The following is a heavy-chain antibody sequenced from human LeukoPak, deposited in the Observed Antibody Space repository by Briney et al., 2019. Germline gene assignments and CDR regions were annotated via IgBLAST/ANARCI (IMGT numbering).Heavy chain of an antibody. V-gene: IGHV4-59*08. J-gene: IGHJ3*02. CDR1: GGSISSYY. Sequence: SETLSLTCTVSGGSISSYYWSWIREPPGKGLEWMGYIYYSGSTNYNPSLKSRVTISVDTSKNQFSLKLSSVTAADTAVYYCARRYTSSWDLLTDDAFDIWGQGTMVTVSS. D-gene: IGHD6-13*01. CDR3: ARRYTSSWDLLTDDAFDI. CDR2: IYYSGST.